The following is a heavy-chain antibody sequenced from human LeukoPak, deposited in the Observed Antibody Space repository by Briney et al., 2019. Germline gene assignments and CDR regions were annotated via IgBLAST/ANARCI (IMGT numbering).Heavy chain of an antibody. J-gene: IGHJ4*02. CDR2: ISGNNDNP. Sequence: ASVKVSCKASGYTFTSYGINWVRQAPGQGLEWMGWISGNNDNPNYGQKFQGRFTVTTDSSTSTAYMELKNLRFDDTAVYYCARDGTSTDDYWGQGTLVTVSS. V-gene: IGHV1-18*01. D-gene: IGHD2-2*01. CDR3: ARDGTSTDDY. CDR1: GYTFTSYG.